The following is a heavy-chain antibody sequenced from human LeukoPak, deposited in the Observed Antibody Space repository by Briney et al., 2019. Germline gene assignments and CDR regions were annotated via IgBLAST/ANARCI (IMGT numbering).Heavy chain of an antibody. CDR2: INHSGST. CDR3: ARQSSTGLAY. CDR1: GESFSGYY. D-gene: IGHD1-1*01. V-gene: IGHV4-34*01. J-gene: IGHJ4*02. Sequence: PSETLSLTCGVYGESFSGYYWTWIRQPPGKGLEWIGEINHSGSTNYNPSLKSRVTMSVDTSKNQFSLKMSSVTAADTAVYYCARQSSTGLAYWGQGTLVTVSS.